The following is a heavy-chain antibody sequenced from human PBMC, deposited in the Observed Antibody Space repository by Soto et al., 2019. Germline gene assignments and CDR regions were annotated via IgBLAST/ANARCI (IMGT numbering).Heavy chain of an antibody. V-gene: IGHV3-23*05. CDR1: GFTFHDYA. J-gene: IGHJ4*02. D-gene: IGHD4-4*01. Sequence: LRLSCATSGFTFHDYAMSWVRQAPGKGLEWVSAIAFTGSATYYADSVKGRFTISRDNPKNIVYLQMNSLRVDDTALYYCANSPYSKASRYYFDYWGQGTLVT. CDR2: IAFTGSAT. CDR3: ANSPYSKASRYYFDY.